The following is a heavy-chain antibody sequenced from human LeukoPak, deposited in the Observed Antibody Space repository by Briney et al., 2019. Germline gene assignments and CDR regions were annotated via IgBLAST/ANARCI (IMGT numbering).Heavy chain of an antibody. D-gene: IGHD2-2*01. CDR1: GYTFTGYY. CDR3: ARDPPHLCSSTSCFGDY. CDR2: ISAYNGNT. J-gene: IGHJ4*02. Sequence: ASVKVSCEASGYTFTGYYMHWVRQAPGQGLEWMGWISAYNGNTNYAQKIQGRVTMTTDTSTNTAYMELRSLRSDDTAVYYCARDPPHLCSSTSCFGDYWGQGTLVTVSS. V-gene: IGHV1-18*04.